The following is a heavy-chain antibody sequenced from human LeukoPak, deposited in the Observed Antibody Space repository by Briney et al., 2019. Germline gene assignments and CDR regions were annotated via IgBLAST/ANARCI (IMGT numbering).Heavy chain of an antibody. D-gene: IGHD1-26*01. V-gene: IGHV4-59*01. Sequence: SETLSLTCTVSGGSISSYYWSWIRKPPGKGLEWIGYIYYSGSTNYNPSLKSRVTISVDTSKNQFSLKLSSVTAADTAVYYCARRYSGSYYNYYGMDVWGQGTTVTVSS. CDR3: ARRYSGSYYNYYGMDV. J-gene: IGHJ6*02. CDR2: IYYSGST. CDR1: GGSISSYY.